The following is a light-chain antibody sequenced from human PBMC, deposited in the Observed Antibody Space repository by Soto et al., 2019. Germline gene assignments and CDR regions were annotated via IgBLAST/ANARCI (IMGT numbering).Light chain of an antibody. J-gene: IGKJ4*01. CDR2: DAS. CDR3: QQRSTWPPRLT. V-gene: IGKV3-11*01. CDR1: QSVSTY. Sequence: IVLKQSPATLSLSPGERATLSCRASQSVSTYLAWYQQKPGQAPRLLIYDASKRATGIPARFSGSGSGTDFTLTITSLESEDFAVYYCQQRSTWPPRLTFGGGTKVDIK.